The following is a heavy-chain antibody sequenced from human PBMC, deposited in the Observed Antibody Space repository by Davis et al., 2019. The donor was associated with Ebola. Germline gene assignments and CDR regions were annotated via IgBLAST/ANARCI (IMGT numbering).Heavy chain of an antibody. CDR1: GASASSNSHY. V-gene: IGHV4-39*01. CDR3: ARALERRFAYYKFDP. Sequence: PSETLSLTCTISGASASSNSHYWGWIRQFPGKGLEWIGNVNYLGSTYDNPSLKSRITMPVDRTKNQCSLSLRFVTAADTAVYYCARALERRFAYYKFDPWGQGILVTVSS. CDR2: VNYLGST. D-gene: IGHD1-1*01. J-gene: IGHJ5*02.